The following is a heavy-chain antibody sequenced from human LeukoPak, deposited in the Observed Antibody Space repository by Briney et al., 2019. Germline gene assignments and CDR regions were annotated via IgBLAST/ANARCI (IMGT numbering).Heavy chain of an antibody. CDR2: IKSKTDGGTT. Sequence: GGSLRLSCAASGFTFSNAWMSWVRQAPGKGLEWVGRIKSKTDGGTTDYAAPVIGRFTISRDDSKNTLYLQMNSLKTEDTAVYYCTTAYYYGSGSYYTYYFDYWGQGTLVTVSS. CDR1: GFTFSNAW. V-gene: IGHV3-15*01. J-gene: IGHJ4*02. CDR3: TTAYYYGSGSYYTYYFDY. D-gene: IGHD3-10*01.